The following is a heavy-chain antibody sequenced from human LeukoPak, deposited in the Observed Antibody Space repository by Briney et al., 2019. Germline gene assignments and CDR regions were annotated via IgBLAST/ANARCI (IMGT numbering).Heavy chain of an antibody. CDR3: ATKDESDYHYGAFDI. CDR1: GGSSSAYY. V-gene: IGHV4-34*01. J-gene: IGHJ3*02. D-gene: IGHD3-22*01. Sequence: SETLSLTCAVYGGSSSAYYWSWIRQTPEKGLEWMGEINHSGSTKYNPSLNSRVTMSLDTSKTQFSLKLNSVTAADTAVYYCATKDESDYHYGAFDIWGQGTKVTVSS. CDR2: INHSGST.